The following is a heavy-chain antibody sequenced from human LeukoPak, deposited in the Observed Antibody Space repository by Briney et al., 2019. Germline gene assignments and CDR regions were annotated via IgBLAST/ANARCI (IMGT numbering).Heavy chain of an antibody. CDR2: ITSDGGTT. Sequence: GGSLRLSCAASGFTFSSYAMHWVRQAPGGGLEHVSSITSDGGTTYYASSVRGRFTISRDNSKNMLYLQMGSLRDEDMSVYYCARDEAGYSSEWGQGTLVTVSS. CDR1: GFTFSSYA. V-gene: IGHV3-64*01. CDR3: ARDEAGYSSE. D-gene: IGHD6-19*01. J-gene: IGHJ1*01.